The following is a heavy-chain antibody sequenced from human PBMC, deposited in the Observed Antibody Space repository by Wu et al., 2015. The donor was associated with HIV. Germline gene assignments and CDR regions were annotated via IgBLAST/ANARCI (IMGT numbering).Heavy chain of an antibody. D-gene: IGHD4-17*01. CDR3: ARDGRKDYGSGVDV. J-gene: IGHJ6*02. V-gene: IGHV1-69*05. CDR1: GGTFSNYG. CDR2: IIPMFGTA. Sequence: QVQLEQSGAEMKKPGSSLKVSCKASGGTFSNYGISWLRQAPGQGPEWIGGIIPMFGTANYAQKFQGSVSITSDEAANTAYLELSSLRSEDTAVYYCARDGRKDYGSGVDVWGQGTTVTVSS.